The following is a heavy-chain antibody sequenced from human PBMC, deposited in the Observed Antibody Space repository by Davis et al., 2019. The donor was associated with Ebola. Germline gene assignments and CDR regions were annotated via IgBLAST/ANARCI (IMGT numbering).Heavy chain of an antibody. D-gene: IGHD2-15*01. Sequence: AASVKVSCKASGYTFTIYNITWVRQAPGQGLEWMGWISPYSGLTSYAQRLQGRVTMTTDTSTSTAYMDLRSLRSDDSAVYFCAGASHQVDHNWFDPWGQGTLVTVSS. CDR3: AGASHQVDHNWFDP. J-gene: IGHJ5*02. V-gene: IGHV1-18*04. CDR1: GYTFTIYN. CDR2: ISPYSGLT.